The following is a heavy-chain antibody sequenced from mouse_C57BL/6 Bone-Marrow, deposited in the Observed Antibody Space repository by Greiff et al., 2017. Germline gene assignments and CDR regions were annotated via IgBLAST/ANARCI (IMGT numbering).Heavy chain of an antibody. CDR1: GYSFTGYY. CDR3: ARSGDGYYVDYFDY. J-gene: IGHJ2*01. Sequence: VQLQQSGPELVKPGASVKISCKASGYSFTGYYMNWVKQSPEKSLEWIGEINPSTGGTTYNQKFKAKATLTVDKSSSTAYMQLKSLTSEDSAVYYCARSGDGYYVDYFDYRGQGTTLTVSS. V-gene: IGHV1-42*01. CDR2: INPSTGGT. D-gene: IGHD2-3*01.